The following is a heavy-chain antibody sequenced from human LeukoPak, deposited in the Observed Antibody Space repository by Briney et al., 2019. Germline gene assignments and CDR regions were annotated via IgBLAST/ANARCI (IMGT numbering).Heavy chain of an antibody. D-gene: IGHD2-15*01. Sequence: GGSLRLSCAASGFTLEPHGMAWVRQVPGKGLEWVAGLSWNSEVIVYADSVKGRFTVSRDNAKGSLFLQMNSLRAEDAALYYCATEACYSGMDFRGPGTSVTVSS. V-gene: IGHV3-20*04. J-gene: IGHJ6*02. CDR3: ATEACYSGMDF. CDR2: LSWNSEVI. CDR1: GFTLEPHG.